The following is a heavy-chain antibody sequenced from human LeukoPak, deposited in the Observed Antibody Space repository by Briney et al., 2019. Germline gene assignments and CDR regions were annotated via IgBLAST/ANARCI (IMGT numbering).Heavy chain of an antibody. Sequence: ASVKVSCKASGGTFSSYAISWVRQAPGQGLEWMGRIIPILGIANYAQKFQGRVTITADKSTSTAYVELSSLRSEDTAVYYCARAYDSSGYLGYYYYGMDVWGQGTTVTVSS. CDR3: ARAYDSSGYLGYYYYGMDV. V-gene: IGHV1-69*04. CDR1: GGTFSSYA. J-gene: IGHJ6*02. D-gene: IGHD3-22*01. CDR2: IIPILGIA.